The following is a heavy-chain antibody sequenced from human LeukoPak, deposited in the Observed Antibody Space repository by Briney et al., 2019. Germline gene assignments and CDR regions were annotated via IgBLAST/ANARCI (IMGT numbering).Heavy chain of an antibody. Sequence: PGGSLRLSCAASGFTFSSYSMNWVRQAPGMGLEWVSYISSSSSTIYYADSVKGRFTISRDNAKNSLYLRMNSLRDEDTAVYYCARDEVRSGWYGYYFDYWGQGTLVTVSS. V-gene: IGHV3-48*02. CDR1: GFTFSSYS. J-gene: IGHJ4*02. CDR2: ISSSSSTI. CDR3: ARDEVRSGWYGYYFDY. D-gene: IGHD6-19*01.